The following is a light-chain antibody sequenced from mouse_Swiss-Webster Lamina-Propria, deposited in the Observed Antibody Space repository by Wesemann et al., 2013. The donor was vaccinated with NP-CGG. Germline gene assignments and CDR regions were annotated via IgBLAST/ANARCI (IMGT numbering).Light chain of an antibody. V-gene: IGKV4-73*01. CDR1: SSVSSSY. CDR2: SIS. Sequence: QIVLTQSPAIMSASPGEKVTLTCSASSSVSSSYLYWYQQKPGSSPKLWIYSISNLAPGVPARFSGSGSGTSYSLTINSMEAEDAATYYCQQWSSNPLTFGAGTKLELK. J-gene: IGKJ5*01. CDR3: QQWSSNPLT.